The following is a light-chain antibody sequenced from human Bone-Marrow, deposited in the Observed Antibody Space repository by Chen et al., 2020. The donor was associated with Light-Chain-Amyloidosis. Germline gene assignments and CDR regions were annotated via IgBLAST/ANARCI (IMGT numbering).Light chain of an antibody. CDR1: NIGSTS. J-gene: IGLJ3*02. CDR2: DDS. V-gene: IGLV3-21*02. CDR3: QVWDRRSDRPV. Sequence: SYVLTQPSSVSVAPGQTATLACGGNNIGSTSVHWYQQTPGQAPLLVVYDDSDRPSGIPERLSGSNSGNTATLTISRVEAGDEAAYYCQVWDRRSDRPVFGGGTKLTVL.